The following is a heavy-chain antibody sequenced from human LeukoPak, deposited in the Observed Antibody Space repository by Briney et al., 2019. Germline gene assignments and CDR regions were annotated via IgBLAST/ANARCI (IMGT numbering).Heavy chain of an antibody. CDR3: ARHWRKRDPFDS. Sequence: GESLKISCKGFGYSFTDYWIGWVRQMPGKGLEWKGIIHPGDSDTRYSPSFQGQVTISADRTISTAYLQWSSLKASDTAMYYCARHWRKRDPFDSWGQGTLVTVSS. J-gene: IGHJ4*02. V-gene: IGHV5-51*01. CDR1: GYSFTDYW. D-gene: IGHD1-1*01. CDR2: IHPGDSDT.